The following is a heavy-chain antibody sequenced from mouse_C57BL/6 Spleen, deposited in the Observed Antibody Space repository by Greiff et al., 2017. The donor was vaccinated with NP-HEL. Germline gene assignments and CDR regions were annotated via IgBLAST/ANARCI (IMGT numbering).Heavy chain of an antibody. CDR1: GFTFSSYG. J-gene: IGHJ4*01. CDR3: ARDYVTYYYAMDY. D-gene: IGHD1-1*02. CDR2: ISSGGSYT. Sequence: EVKLVESGGDLVKPGGSLKLSCAASGFTFSSYGMSWVRQTPDKRLEWVATISSGGSYTYYPDSVKGRFTISRDNAKNTLYLQMSSLKSEDTAMYYCARDYVTYYYAMDYWGQGTSVTVSS. V-gene: IGHV5-6*01.